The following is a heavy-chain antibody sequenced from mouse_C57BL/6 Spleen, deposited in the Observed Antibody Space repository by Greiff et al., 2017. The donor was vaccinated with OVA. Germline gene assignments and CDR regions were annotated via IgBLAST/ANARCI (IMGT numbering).Heavy chain of an antibody. V-gene: IGHV1-82*01. D-gene: IGHD4-1*01. CDR2: IYPGDGDA. CDR1: GYAFSSSW. CDR3: ARDAGTGAMDY. Sequence: QVQLQQSGPELVKPGASVKISCKASGYAFSSSWMNWVKQRPGKGLEWIGRIYPGDGDANYNGKFKGKATLTADKSSSTAYMQLSSLTSEDSAVYFCARDAGTGAMDYWGQGTSVTVSS. J-gene: IGHJ4*01.